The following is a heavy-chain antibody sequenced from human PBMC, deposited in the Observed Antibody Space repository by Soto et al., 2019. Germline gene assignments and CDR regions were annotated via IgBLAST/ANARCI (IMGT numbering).Heavy chain of an antibody. J-gene: IGHJ3*02. CDR1: GFTFSSYA. V-gene: IGHV3-30-3*01. D-gene: IGHD1-1*01. Sequence: GGSLRLSCAASGFTFSSYAMHWVRQAPGKGLEWVAVISYDGSNKYYADSVKGRFTISRDNSKNTLYLQMNSLRAEDTAVYYCARAGMEHLRGFVAFDIWGQGTMVTVSS. CDR3: ARAGMEHLRGFVAFDI. CDR2: ISYDGSNK.